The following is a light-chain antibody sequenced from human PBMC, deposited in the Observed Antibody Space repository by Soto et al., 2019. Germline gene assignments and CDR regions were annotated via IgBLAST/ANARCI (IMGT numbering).Light chain of an antibody. V-gene: IGKV1-39*01. CDR2: AAT. CDR3: QQTSAFPRT. CDR1: QSIGNY. J-gene: IGKJ1*01. Sequence: DIQMTQSPSSLSASVGDRVSITCRASQSIGNYLNWYQQKPGKAPNLLIYAATTLQTGVPSRFSGNGSGTDFTLTITSLRPEDFATYYCQQTSAFPRTFGQGTKVDVK.